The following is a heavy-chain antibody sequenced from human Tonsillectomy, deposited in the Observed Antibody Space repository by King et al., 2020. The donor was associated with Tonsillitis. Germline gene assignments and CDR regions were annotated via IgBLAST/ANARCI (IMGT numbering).Heavy chain of an antibody. V-gene: IGHV3-30*01. CDR2: IAHDGDSK. Sequence: VQLVESGGGVVQPGGSLRLSCAASGLTVSASIIHWVRQAPGKGLEWVALIAHDGDSKNYAGTMKGRFTISGDNSQNTVYLQMNSLSAGDTAVYYCAREAYSSGRCGIFDIWGQGTKVTVSS. J-gene: IGHJ3*02. CDR1: GLTVSASI. CDR3: AREAYSSGRCGIFDI. D-gene: IGHD6-19*01.